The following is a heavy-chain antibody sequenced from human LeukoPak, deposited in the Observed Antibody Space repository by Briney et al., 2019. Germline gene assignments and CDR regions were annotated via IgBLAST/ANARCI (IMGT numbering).Heavy chain of an antibody. V-gene: IGHV4-34*01. Sequence: ASETLSLTCAVYGGSFSGYYWSWIRQPPGKGLEWIGEINHSGSTNYNPSPKSRVTMSVDTSKNQFSLKLSSVTAADTAVYYCARSNYVWGSYRPRQSDAFDIWGQGTMVTVSS. CDR2: INHSGST. CDR3: ARSNYVWGSYRPRQSDAFDI. J-gene: IGHJ3*02. D-gene: IGHD3-16*02. CDR1: GGSFSGYY.